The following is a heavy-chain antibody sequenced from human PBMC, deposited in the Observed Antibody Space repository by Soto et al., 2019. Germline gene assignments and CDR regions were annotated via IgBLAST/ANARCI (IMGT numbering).Heavy chain of an antibody. D-gene: IGHD4-17*01. Sequence: SETLSLTCTVSGGSISSYYWSWIRQPPGKGLEWIGYIYFRGTTNYNPSLKSRVTMSADTSKNQFSLKLRSLTAADTAVYYCAKHTYGIGLAYWGKGTLVTVSS. CDR2: IYFRGTT. V-gene: IGHV4-59*08. CDR3: AKHTYGIGLAY. CDR1: GGSISSYY. J-gene: IGHJ4*01.